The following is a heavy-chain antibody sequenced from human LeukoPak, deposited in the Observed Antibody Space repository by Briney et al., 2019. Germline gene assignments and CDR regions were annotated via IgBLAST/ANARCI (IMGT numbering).Heavy chain of an antibody. CDR1: GGSISSYY. CDR2: IYYSGST. CDR3: ARDHGGDYQDY. V-gene: IGHV4-59*01. D-gene: IGHD4-17*01. J-gene: IGHJ4*02. Sequence: SETLSLTCTVSGGSISSYYWSWIRQPPGKGLEWIGYIYYSGSTNYNPSLKSRVTISVDTSKNQFSLKLSSVTAADTAVYYCARDHGGDYQDYWGQGTLVTVSS.